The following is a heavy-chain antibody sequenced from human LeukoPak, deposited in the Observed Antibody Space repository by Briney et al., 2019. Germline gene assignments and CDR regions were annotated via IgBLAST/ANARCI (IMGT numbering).Heavy chain of an antibody. Sequence: GGSLRLSCAASGFMFSNYWMTWVRQAPGKGLEWVANIKHDGSEKNYVDSVKGRFTISRDNAKNSVYLQMNSLSGEDTAVYYCARDKVGGSMAGSNFDYWGQGTLVTV. V-gene: IGHV3-7*01. CDR2: IKHDGSEK. CDR1: GFMFSNYW. CDR3: ARDKVGGSMAGSNFDY. D-gene: IGHD6-19*01. J-gene: IGHJ4*02.